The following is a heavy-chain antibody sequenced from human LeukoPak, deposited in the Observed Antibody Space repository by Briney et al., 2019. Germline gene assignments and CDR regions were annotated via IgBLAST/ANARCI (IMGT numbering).Heavy chain of an antibody. J-gene: IGHJ5*02. D-gene: IGHD3-22*01. CDR1: GFTFSTYA. CDR3: ANAEGDSSGYYHGWFDP. V-gene: IGHV3-23*01. CDR2: ISATGGST. Sequence: GGSLRLSCAASGFTFSTYAMSWVRQAPGKGLEWVSVISATGGSTYYADSVKGRFTISRDNSKNTLYLQMNSLRAEDTAVYYCANAEGDSSGYYHGWFDPWGQGTLVTVSS.